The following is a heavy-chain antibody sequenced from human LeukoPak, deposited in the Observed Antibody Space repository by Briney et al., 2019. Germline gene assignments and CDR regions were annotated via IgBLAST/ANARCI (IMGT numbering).Heavy chain of an antibody. J-gene: IGHJ5*02. Sequence: GGSLRLSCTASGFRFSDFWMHWVRQAPGKGLVWVSRIRGDWHDTTYADSVKGRFTISRDNAQNTLYLQMNSLRVEDTAVYYCDCGVDCSWGQGTLVTVSS. CDR2: IRGDWHDT. D-gene: IGHD2-21*02. V-gene: IGHV3-74*01. CDR1: GFRFSDFW. CDR3: DCGVDCS.